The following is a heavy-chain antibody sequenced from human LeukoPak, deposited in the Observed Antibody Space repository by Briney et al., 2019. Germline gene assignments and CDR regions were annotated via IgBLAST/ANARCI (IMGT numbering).Heavy chain of an antibody. J-gene: IGHJ6*02. D-gene: IGHD6-13*01. CDR2: TYYRSKWYN. CDR3: AREGAGTPSYYYYYGMDV. CDR1: GDSVSSNSAA. V-gene: IGHV6-1*01. Sequence: PSQTLSLTCAISGDSVSSNSAAWNWIRQSPSRGLEWLGRTYYRSKWYNDYAVSVKSRITINPDTSKNQFSLQLNSVTPGDAAVYYCAREGAGTPSYYYYYGMDVWGQGTTVTVSS.